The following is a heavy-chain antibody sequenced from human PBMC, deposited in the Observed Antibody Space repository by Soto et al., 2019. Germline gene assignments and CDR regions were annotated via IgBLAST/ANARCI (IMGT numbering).Heavy chain of an antibody. CDR3: ARRTRGAGWFDP. Sequence: PGGSLRLSCAASGFTFSDNYMTWIRQAPGRGLEWVAYISDSGNIIYYADSVQGRFTVSRDNAKNSLYLQMNSLSAEDTAAYYCARRTRGAGWFDPWGQGTLVTVSS. CDR2: ISDSGNII. CDR1: GFTFSDNY. J-gene: IGHJ5*02. V-gene: IGHV3-11*01. D-gene: IGHD6-19*01.